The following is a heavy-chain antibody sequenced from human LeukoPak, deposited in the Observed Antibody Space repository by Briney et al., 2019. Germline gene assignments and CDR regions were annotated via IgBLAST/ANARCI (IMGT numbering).Heavy chain of an antibody. CDR1: GGSISSGGYY. CDR3: ARAPRGYSYGPEDP. CDR2: IYHSGST. D-gene: IGHD5-18*01. J-gene: IGHJ5*02. Sequence: SQTLSLTCTVSGGSISSGGYYWSWIRQPPGKGLEWIGYIYHSGSTYYNPSLKSRVTISVDRSKNQFSLKLSSVTAADTAVYYCARAPRGYSYGPEDPWGQGTLVTVSS. V-gene: IGHV4-30-2*01.